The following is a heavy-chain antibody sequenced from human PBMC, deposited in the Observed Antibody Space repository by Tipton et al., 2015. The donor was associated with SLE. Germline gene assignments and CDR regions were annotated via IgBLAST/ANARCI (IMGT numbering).Heavy chain of an antibody. J-gene: IGHJ4*02. CDR2: IDQDGSDK. V-gene: IGHV3-7*03. CDR3: ARSDTDLTFPYYFDS. CDR1: GFTFRSYW. D-gene: IGHD2/OR15-2a*01. Sequence: GSLRLSCLASGFTFRSYWMTWVRQAPGKGLEWVGNIDQDGSDKTYVDSVRGRFTISRDNAKGSPFLQMNTLRDDDTALYYCARSDTDLTFPYYFDSWGQGTRVTVSS.